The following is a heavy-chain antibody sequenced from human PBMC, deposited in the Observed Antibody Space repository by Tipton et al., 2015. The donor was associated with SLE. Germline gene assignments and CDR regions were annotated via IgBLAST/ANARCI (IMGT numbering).Heavy chain of an antibody. J-gene: IGHJ4*02. CDR3: ARFDYSNWDDY. CDR1: GVSINNGYYY. Sequence: TLSLTCSVSGVSINNGYYYWSWIRQPPGKGLEWIGYIYYSGSTYYNPSLQSQLTMSVDTSRNQFSLKLTSVTAADTAVYFCARFDYSNWDDYWGQGTLVTVSS. V-gene: IGHV4-31*01. CDR2: IYYSGST. D-gene: IGHD4-11*01.